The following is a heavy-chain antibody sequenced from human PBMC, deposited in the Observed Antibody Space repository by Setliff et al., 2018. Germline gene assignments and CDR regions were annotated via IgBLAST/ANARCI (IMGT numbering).Heavy chain of an antibody. CDR2: ISGSGSTT. CDR3: FGAGTCSY. V-gene: IGHV3-48*03. J-gene: IGHJ4*02. Sequence: PGGSLRLSCAASGFTFSNHWMSWVRQAPGKGLEWVSYISGSGSTTYYADSVRGRFTISRDNARNSLSLQMNSLRTEDTAVYYCFGAGTCSYWGQGTLVTVSS. CDR1: GFTFSNHW. D-gene: IGHD3-10*01.